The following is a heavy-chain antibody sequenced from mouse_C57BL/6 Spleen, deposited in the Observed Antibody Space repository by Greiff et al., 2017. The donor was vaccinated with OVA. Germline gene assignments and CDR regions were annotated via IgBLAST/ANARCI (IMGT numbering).Heavy chain of an antibody. Sequence: EVMLVESGGGLVKPGGSLKLSCAASGFTFSSYAMSWVRQTPEKRLEWVATISDGGSYTYYPDNVKGRFTISRDNAKNNLYLQMSHLKSEDTAMYYCAREGNWCFDYWGQGTTLTVSS. D-gene: IGHD4-1*01. CDR3: AREGNWCFDY. CDR1: GFTFSSYA. CDR2: ISDGGSYT. V-gene: IGHV5-4*01. J-gene: IGHJ2*01.